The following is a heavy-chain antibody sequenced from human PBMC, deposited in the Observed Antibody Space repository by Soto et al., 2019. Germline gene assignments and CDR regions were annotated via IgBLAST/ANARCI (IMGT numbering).Heavy chain of an antibody. V-gene: IGHV1-18*01. Sequence: ASVKVSCKASGYTFTSYGISWVRQAPGQGLEWMGWISAYNGNTNYAQKLQGRVTMTTDTSTSTAYMERRSLRSDDTAVYYCARHSPKAAAGYRGAFDIWGQGTMVPVSS. J-gene: IGHJ3*02. CDR3: ARHSPKAAAGYRGAFDI. CDR2: ISAYNGNT. CDR1: GYTFTSYG. D-gene: IGHD6-13*01.